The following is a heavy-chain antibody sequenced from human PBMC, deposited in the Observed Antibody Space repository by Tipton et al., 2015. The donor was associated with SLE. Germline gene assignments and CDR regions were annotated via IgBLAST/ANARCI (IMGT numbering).Heavy chain of an antibody. CDR2: IQQDGRER. CDR1: GFIVSSYW. Sequence: SLRLSCAASGFIVSSYWMTWVRQAPGKGLEWVANIQQDGRERSYVDSVKGRFTIYRDNAKNSVYLQMNSLRAEDTAVYYCAREENWNERIWGQGTMVTVSS. V-gene: IGHV3-7*01. J-gene: IGHJ3*02. CDR3: AREENWNERI. D-gene: IGHD1-1*01.